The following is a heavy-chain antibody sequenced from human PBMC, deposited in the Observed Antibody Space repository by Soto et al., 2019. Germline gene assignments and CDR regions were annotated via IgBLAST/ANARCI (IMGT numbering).Heavy chain of an antibody. J-gene: IGHJ5*02. Sequence: PSETLSLTCTVFGGSISGGGYYWSWIRQHPGKGLEWIGHIDYNERSYYNPSLKSRVTISIDTSKNQCSLKLDSVTAADTAVYYCARDPLFGWFDPWGQGTLVTVPS. CDR1: GGSISGGGYY. CDR3: ARDPLFGWFDP. CDR2: IDYNERS. V-gene: IGHV4-31*03. D-gene: IGHD3-16*01.